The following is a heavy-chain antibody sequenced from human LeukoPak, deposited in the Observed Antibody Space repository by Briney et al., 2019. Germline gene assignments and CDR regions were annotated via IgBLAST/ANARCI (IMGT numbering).Heavy chain of an antibody. CDR2: IYTSGST. CDR3: ARHPSGQQLVLSQLDY. J-gene: IGHJ4*02. D-gene: IGHD6-13*01. V-gene: IGHV4-61*02. Sequence: PSETLSLTCTVSGGSISSGSYYWSWIRQPAGKGLEWIGRIYTSGSTNYNPSLKSRVTISVDTSKNQFSLKLSSVSAADTAVYYCARHPSGQQLVLSQLDYWGQGTLVTVSS. CDR1: GGSISSGSYY.